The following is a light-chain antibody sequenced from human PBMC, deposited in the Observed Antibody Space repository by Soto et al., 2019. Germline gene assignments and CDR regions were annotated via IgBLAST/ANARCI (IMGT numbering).Light chain of an antibody. J-gene: IGLJ1*01. V-gene: IGLV2-14*01. CDR1: SSDVGNYNY. CDR3: SSFTSSTTYV. Sequence: SALTQSASVSGCSGRWITISCTRTSSDVGNYNYVSWYQQHPGEVPKLIIFNVNNRPSGVSNRFSGSKSGNTASLTISGLQAEDEADYYCSSFTSSTTYVFGTGTKVTVL. CDR2: NVN.